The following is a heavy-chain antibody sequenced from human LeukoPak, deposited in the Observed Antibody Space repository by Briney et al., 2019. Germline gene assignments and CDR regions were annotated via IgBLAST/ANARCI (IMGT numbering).Heavy chain of an antibody. CDR3: TRGLVGGYYSSSF. CDR2: ISSSSSYI. CDR1: GFTFSSYS. Sequence: GGSLRLSCAASGFTFSSYSMNWVRQAPGKGLEWVSSISSSSSYIYYADSLKGRFTISRDNAKNSLYLQMNSLRAEDTAVYYCTRGLVGGYYSSSFWGQGTLVTVSS. V-gene: IGHV3-21*01. D-gene: IGHD6-13*01. J-gene: IGHJ4*02.